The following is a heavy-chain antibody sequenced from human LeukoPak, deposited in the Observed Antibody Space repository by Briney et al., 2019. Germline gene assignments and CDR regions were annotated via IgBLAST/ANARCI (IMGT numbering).Heavy chain of an antibody. CDR2: INHSGST. CDR1: GGSFSGYY. J-gene: IGHJ5*02. Sequence: PSETLSLTCAVYGGSFSGYYWSWIRQPPGKGLEWIGEINHSGSTNYNPSLKSRVTISVDTSKNQFSLKLSSVTAADTAVYYCARDRSYEGLNWFDPWGQGTLVTVSS. V-gene: IGHV4-34*01. D-gene: IGHD5-18*01. CDR3: ARDRSYEGLNWFDP.